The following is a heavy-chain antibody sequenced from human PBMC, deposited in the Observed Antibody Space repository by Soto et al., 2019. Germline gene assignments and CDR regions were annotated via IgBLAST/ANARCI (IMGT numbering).Heavy chain of an antibody. V-gene: IGHV1-18*04. CDR1: GYIFTSYG. J-gene: IGHJ5*02. Sequence: SVKVSCKASGYIFTSYGISWVRQAPGQELEWMGWISSYNGNTNYAQKVQGRVTMTTDTSTSTTYMQLRSLRSADTDVYYCARGPRYCSIATCFSGVTGFDPWGQGTVVTVCS. D-gene: IGHD2-2*01. CDR2: ISSYNGNT. CDR3: ARGPRYCSIATCFSGVTGFDP.